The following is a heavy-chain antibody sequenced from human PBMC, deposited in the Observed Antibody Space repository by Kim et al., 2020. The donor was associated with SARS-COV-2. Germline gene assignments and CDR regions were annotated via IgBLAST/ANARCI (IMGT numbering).Heavy chain of an antibody. Sequence: GGSLRLSCAASGFTFSSYGMHWVRPAPGKGLEWVAVIWYDGSNKYYADSMKGRFTISRDNSKNTLYLQMNSLRAEDTAVYYCARTTYGSGSYPHYWGQGTLVTVSS. J-gene: IGHJ4*02. V-gene: IGHV3-33*01. CDR2: IWYDGSNK. CDR1: GFTFSSYG. D-gene: IGHD3-10*01. CDR3: ARTTYGSGSYPHY.